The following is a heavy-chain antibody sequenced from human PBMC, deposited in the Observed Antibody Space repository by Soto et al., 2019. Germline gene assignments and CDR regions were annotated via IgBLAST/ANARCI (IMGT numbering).Heavy chain of an antibody. CDR3: SKGARCNENIHYSDS. V-gene: IGHV4-38-2*02. Sequence: TSQTLSLTCTVSGYSLNSGFFWGWIRQPPGKGLEWIGSVFHSGTTYITPSLRSRVSISVDTSKNQFSLDLRSVCAADTAVCYFSKGARCNENIHYSDSWDRGTLVTVSS. D-gene: IGHD2-15*01. CDR1: GYSLNSGFF. CDR2: VFHSGTT. J-gene: IGHJ4*02.